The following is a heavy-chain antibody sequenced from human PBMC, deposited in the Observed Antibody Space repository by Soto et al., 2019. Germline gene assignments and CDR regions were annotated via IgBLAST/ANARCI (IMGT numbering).Heavy chain of an antibody. CDR1: GYTCISYA. Sequence: QVQLVQSGAEVKKPGASVKVSCKTSGYTCISYAVHWARQAPGQRLEWMGWINAGNGNTEYSQKFQGRVTFTRDTSASTAHMELSSLRSEDTAVYYCVAVDYGDYWGQGTLVTVSS. CDR2: INAGNGNT. V-gene: IGHV1-3*01. J-gene: IGHJ4*02. D-gene: IGHD6-19*01. CDR3: VAVDYGDY.